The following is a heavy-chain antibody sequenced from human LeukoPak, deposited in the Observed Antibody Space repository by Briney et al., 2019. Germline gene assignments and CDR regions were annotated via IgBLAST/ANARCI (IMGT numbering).Heavy chain of an antibody. V-gene: IGHV3-30*02. CDR2: IRYDGSNK. J-gene: IGHJ6*02. Sequence: GGSLRLSCAASGFTLSSHGMHWVRQAPGKGLEWVAFIRYDGSNKYTDFVKGRFTISRDNSKNMLYLQMNSLRAEDTAVYYCAKSYGSGSSYYGMDVWGQGTTVTVSS. CDR3: AKSYGSGSSYYGMDV. CDR1: GFTLSSHG. D-gene: IGHD3-10*01.